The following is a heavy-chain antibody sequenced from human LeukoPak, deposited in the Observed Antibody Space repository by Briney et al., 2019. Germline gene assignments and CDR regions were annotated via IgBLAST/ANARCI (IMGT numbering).Heavy chain of an antibody. D-gene: IGHD6-13*01. J-gene: IGHJ4*02. CDR2: IYYSGST. CDR1: GGSISSSSYY. Sequence: PSETLSLTCTASGGSISSSSYYWGWIRQPPGKGLEWIGSIYYSGSTYYNPSLKSRVTISVDTSKNQFSLKLSSVTAADTAVYYCARHSGPYSSSWFDYWGQGTLVTVSS. V-gene: IGHV4-39*01. CDR3: ARHSGPYSSSWFDY.